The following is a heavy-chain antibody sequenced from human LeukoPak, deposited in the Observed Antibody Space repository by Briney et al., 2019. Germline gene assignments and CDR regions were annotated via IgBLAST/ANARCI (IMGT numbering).Heavy chain of an antibody. J-gene: IGHJ4*02. CDR1: GYTFNSYY. CDR2: INPSGGST. CDR3: ARDRITSSTVDY. D-gene: IGHD2-2*01. Sequence: GASVKVSCKASGYTFNSYYMHWVRQAPGQGLEWMGIINPSGGSTSYAQKFQGRVTMTSDTSTSTVYMELSSLRYEDTAVYYCARDRITSSTVDYWGQGTLVTVSS. V-gene: IGHV1-46*02.